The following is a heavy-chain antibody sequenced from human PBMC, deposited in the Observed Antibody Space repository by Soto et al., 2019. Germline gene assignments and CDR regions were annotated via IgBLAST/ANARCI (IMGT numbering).Heavy chain of an antibody. CDR3: ARGVTAGVDY. Sequence: ASVKVSCKTSGYTFTSFDFNWVRQATGQGLEWMGWMSPNSGNTGYAQKFQGRVTMTRDTSISTAFMELSSLSSEDTAVYYCARGVTAGVDYWGQGTLVTVSS. V-gene: IGHV1-8*01. D-gene: IGHD6-13*01. J-gene: IGHJ4*02. CDR2: MSPNSGNT. CDR1: GYTFTSFD.